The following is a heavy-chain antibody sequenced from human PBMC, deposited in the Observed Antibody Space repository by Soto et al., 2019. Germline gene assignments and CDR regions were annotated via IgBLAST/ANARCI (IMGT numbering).Heavy chain of an antibody. Sequence: SVGSLRLSCAASGFTFSSYGMHWVRQAPGKGLEWVAVISYDGSNKYYADSVKGRFTISRDNSKNTLCLQMNSLRAEDTAVYYCAGEAARPILDQNDYWGQGTLVTV. V-gene: IGHV3-30*03. D-gene: IGHD6-6*01. CDR2: ISYDGSNK. CDR1: GFTFSSYG. CDR3: AGEAARPILDQNDY. J-gene: IGHJ4*02.